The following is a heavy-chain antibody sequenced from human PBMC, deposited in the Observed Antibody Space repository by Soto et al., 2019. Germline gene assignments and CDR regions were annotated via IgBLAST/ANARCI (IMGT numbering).Heavy chain of an antibody. Sequence: ESGGGVVQPGRSLRLSCAASGFTFSSYGMHWVRQAPGKGLEWVAVIWYDGSNKYYADSVKGRFTISRDNSKNTLYLQMNSLRAEDTAVYYCAREGRYDFWSGYRPGAFDIWGQGTMVTVSS. CDR1: GFTFSSYG. CDR2: IWYDGSNK. V-gene: IGHV3-33*01. D-gene: IGHD3-3*01. CDR3: AREGRYDFWSGYRPGAFDI. J-gene: IGHJ3*02.